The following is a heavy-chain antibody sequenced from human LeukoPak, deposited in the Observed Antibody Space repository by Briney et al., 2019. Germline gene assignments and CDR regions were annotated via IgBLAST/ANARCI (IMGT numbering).Heavy chain of an antibody. CDR3: ARAGGDGYNLDY. V-gene: IGHV3-7*01. D-gene: IGHD5-24*01. CDR2: IRQDGSEK. Sequence: GGSLRLSCAASGYTFSTYWMSWVRQAQGKGLEWVANIRQDGSEKYYVDSVKGRFTISRDNAKNSLYLQMNSLRAEDTAVYYCARAGGDGYNLDYWGQGTLVTVSS. J-gene: IGHJ4*02. CDR1: GYTFSTYW.